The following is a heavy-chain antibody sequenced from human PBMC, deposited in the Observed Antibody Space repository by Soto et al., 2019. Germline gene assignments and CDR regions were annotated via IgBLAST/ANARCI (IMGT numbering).Heavy chain of an antibody. V-gene: IGHV1-18*01. CDR3: ARDYRITIFGVDICGDYYYGIDV. J-gene: IGHJ6*02. D-gene: IGHD3-3*01. Sequence: ASVKVSCKASGYTFTSYGISWVRQAPGQGLEWMGWISAYNGNTNYAQKLQGRVTMTTDTSTSTAYMELRSLRSDDTAVYYCARDYRITIFGVDICGDYYYGIDVWGQGTTVTVCS. CDR2: ISAYNGNT. CDR1: GYTFTSYG.